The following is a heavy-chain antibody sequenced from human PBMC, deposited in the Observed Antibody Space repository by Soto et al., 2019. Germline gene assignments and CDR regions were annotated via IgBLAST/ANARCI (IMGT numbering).Heavy chain of an antibody. J-gene: IGHJ6*02. Sequence: QVQLVESGGGVVQPGTSLRLSCAASGFSFSAYGMHWVRQAPGQGLEWVAVLWYDGSNKYYTDSVKGRFTISRDKSKNTLYLQMNSLRAEDTGVYYCARDFDGYSSGFHQYYGMDVWGQGTTVTVSS. D-gene: IGHD3-22*01. V-gene: IGHV3-33*01. CDR2: LWYDGSNK. CDR3: ARDFDGYSSGFHQYYGMDV. CDR1: GFSFSAYG.